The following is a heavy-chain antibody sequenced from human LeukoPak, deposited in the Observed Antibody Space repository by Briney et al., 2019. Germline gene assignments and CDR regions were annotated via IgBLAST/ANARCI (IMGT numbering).Heavy chain of an antibody. J-gene: IGHJ6*03. Sequence: ASVTVSCKASGGTFSSYAISWVRQAPGQGLEWMGGIIPIFGTANYAQKFQGRVTITADKSTSTAYMELSSLRSEDTAVYYCAREEGIAARPSPVLYYYYMDVWGKGTTVTVSS. D-gene: IGHD6-6*01. CDR1: GGTFSSYA. V-gene: IGHV1-69*06. CDR2: IIPIFGTA. CDR3: AREEGIAARPSPVLYYYYMDV.